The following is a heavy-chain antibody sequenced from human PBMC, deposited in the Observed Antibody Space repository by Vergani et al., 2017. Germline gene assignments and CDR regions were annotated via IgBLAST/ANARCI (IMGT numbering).Heavy chain of an antibody. V-gene: IGHV3-9*03. J-gene: IGHJ3*02. CDR1: GFTFDDYA. D-gene: IGHD4-17*01. CDR2: ISWNSGSI. Sequence: EVQLVESGGGLVKPGRSLRLSCAASGFTFDDYAMHWVRQAPGKGLEWVSGISWNSGSIGYADSVKGRFTISRDNAKNSLYLQMNSLRAEDMALYYCAKVRYYGDPNAFYIWSEGTIVTVSS. CDR3: AKVRYYGDPNAFYI.